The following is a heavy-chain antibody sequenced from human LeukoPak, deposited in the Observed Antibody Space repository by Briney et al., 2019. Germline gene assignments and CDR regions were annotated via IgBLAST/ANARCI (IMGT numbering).Heavy chain of an antibody. J-gene: IGHJ3*02. CDR2: IIPILGIA. CDR3: ASVVVVAADAFDI. CDR1: GGTFSSYA. D-gene: IGHD2-15*01. V-gene: IGHV1-69*04. Sequence: SVKVSCKASGGTFSSYAISWVRQAPGQGLEWMGRIIPILGIANYAQKFQGRVTITADKSTSTAYMELSSLRPEDTAVYYCASVVVVAADAFDIWGQGTMVTVSS.